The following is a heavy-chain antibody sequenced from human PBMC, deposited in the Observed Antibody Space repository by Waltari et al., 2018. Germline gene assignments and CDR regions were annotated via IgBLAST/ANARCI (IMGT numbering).Heavy chain of an antibody. Sequence: EAQLVESGGGLVQPGGSLRPSCAAAGLPLCYYCLPWVRQYAGRGLEWVSRITWNGGHRVYADFVKGRFTVSKDDAKNSLYLQMNSLTTEDTALYYCARGARYFDWNHDAFDIWGRGTMVIVSS. D-gene: IGHD3-9*01. CDR2: ITWNGGHR. CDR1: GLPLCYYC. J-gene: IGHJ3*02. V-gene: IGHV3-9*01. CDR3: ARGARYFDWNHDAFDI.